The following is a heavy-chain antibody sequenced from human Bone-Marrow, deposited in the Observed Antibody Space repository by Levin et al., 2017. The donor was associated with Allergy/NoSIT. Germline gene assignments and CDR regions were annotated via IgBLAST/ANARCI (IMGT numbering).Heavy chain of an antibody. CDR3: ALSSGLVVGPAAINHDYYYYGMDV. J-gene: IGHJ6*02. V-gene: IGHV1-8*01. CDR1: GYTFTSYD. Sequence: ASVKVSCKASGYTFTSYDINWVRQATGQGLEWMGWMNPNSGNTGYAQKFQGRVTMTRNTSISTAYMELSSLRSEDTAVYYCALSSGLVVGPAAINHDYYYYGMDVWGQGTTVTVSS. CDR2: MNPNSGNT. D-gene: IGHD2-2*01.